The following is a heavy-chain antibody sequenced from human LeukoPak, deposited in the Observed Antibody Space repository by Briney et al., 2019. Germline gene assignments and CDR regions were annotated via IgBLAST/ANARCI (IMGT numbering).Heavy chain of an antibody. J-gene: IGHJ4*02. D-gene: IGHD2-2*01. Sequence: PGGSLRLSRVASGFTFSSYTMNWVRQAPGKGLEWVSGISGSGRTTYYADSVKGRFTISRDNSKNTLYLEMNSLRVEDTAVYYCAKEGSSTWTYYFDCWGQGILVTVSS. CDR1: GFTFSSYT. V-gene: IGHV3-23*01. CDR3: AKEGSSTWTYYFDC. CDR2: ISGSGRTT.